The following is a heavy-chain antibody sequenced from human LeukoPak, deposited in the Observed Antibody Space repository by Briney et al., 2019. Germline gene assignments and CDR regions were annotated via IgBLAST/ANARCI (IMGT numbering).Heavy chain of an antibody. CDR3: ARGGEYYGDYSDAFDI. V-gene: IGHV1-18*01. CDR1: GYTFTSYC. Sequence: GASVKVSCKASGYTFTSYCISWVRQAPGQGLEWMGWISAYNGNTNYAQKLQGRVTMTTDTSTSTAYMELRSLRSDDTAVYYCARGGEYYGDYSDAFDIWGQGTMVTVSS. CDR2: ISAYNGNT. D-gene: IGHD4-17*01. J-gene: IGHJ3*02.